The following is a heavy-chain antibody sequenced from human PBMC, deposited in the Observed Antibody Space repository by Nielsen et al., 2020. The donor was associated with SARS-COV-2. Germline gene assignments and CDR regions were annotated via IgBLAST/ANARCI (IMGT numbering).Heavy chain of an antibody. CDR2: ISYDGSNK. Sequence: WIRQPPGKGLEWVAVISYDGSNKYYADSVKGRFTISRDNSKNTLYLQMNSLRAEDTAVYYCTGGYDSSGYYYYYYMDVWGKGTTVTVSS. J-gene: IGHJ6*03. D-gene: IGHD5-12*01. CDR3: TGGYDSSGYYYYYYMDV. V-gene: IGHV3-30*14.